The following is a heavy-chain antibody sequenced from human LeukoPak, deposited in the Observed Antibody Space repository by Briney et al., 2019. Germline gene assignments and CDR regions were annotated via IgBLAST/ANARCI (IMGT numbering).Heavy chain of an antibody. Sequence: SETLSLTCTVSGGSISSYYWSWIRQPPGKGLEWIGYIYYSGSTNYNPSLKSRVTISVDTSKNQFSLKLSSVTAADTAVYYCARDFNTMVRGVMPVAFGIWGQGTMVTVSS. J-gene: IGHJ3*02. V-gene: IGHV4-59*01. CDR1: GGSISSYY. CDR3: ARDFNTMVRGVMPVAFGI. D-gene: IGHD3-10*01. CDR2: IYYSGST.